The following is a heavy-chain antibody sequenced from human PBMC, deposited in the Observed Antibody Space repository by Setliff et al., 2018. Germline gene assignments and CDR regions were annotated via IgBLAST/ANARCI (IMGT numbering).Heavy chain of an antibody. CDR1: GGSFSGYY. Sequence: SETLSLTCAVYGGSFSGYYWSWIRQPPGKGLEWIGEINHSGSTYYNPSLKSRVTISVDTSKNQFSLKLSSVTAADTAVYYCARDKRQYNFWSGYYGSWGNYFDYWGQGTLVTVSS. J-gene: IGHJ4*02. D-gene: IGHD3-3*01. V-gene: IGHV4-34*01. CDR2: INHSGST. CDR3: ARDKRQYNFWSGYYGSWGNYFDY.